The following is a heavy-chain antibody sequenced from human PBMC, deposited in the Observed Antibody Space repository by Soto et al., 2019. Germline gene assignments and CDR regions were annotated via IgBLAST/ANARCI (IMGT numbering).Heavy chain of an antibody. CDR2: IWYDGSNK. Sequence: QVQLVESGGGVVQPGRSLRLSCAASGFTFSSYGMHWVRQAPGKGLEWVAVIWYDGSNKYYADSVKGRFTISRDNPKNTLYLQMNSLRAEDTAVYYCARSPIWFGELSGGMDVWGQGTTVTVSS. J-gene: IGHJ6*02. D-gene: IGHD3-10*01. CDR3: ARSPIWFGELSGGMDV. CDR1: GFTFSSYG. V-gene: IGHV3-33*01.